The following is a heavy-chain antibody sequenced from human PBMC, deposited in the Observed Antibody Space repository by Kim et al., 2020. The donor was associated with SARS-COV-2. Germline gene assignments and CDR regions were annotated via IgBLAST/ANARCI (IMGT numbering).Heavy chain of an antibody. J-gene: IGHJ4*02. Sequence: GGSLRLSCAASGFTFSSYGMHWVRQAPGKGLEWVAVIWYDGSNKYYADSVKGRFTISRDNSKNTLYLQMNSLRAEDTAVYYCARAPREQWLGVDYWGQGTLVTVSS. CDR1: GFTFSSYG. CDR3: ARAPREQWLGVDY. D-gene: IGHD6-19*01. V-gene: IGHV3-33*01. CDR2: IWYDGSNK.